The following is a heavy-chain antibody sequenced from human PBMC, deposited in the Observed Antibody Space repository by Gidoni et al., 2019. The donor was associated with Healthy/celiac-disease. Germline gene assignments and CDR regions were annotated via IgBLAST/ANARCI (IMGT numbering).Heavy chain of an antibody. J-gene: IGHJ4*02. CDR2: IYHSGST. CDR1: GYSISSGYY. V-gene: IGHV4-38-2*02. Sequence: QVQLQESGPGLVKPSETLSLTCTVSGYSISSGYYWGWIRQPPGKGLEWIGSIYHSGSTYYNPSLKSRVTISVDTSKNQFSLKLSSVTAADTAVYYCARVTEQWLVHPDYWGQGTLVTVSS. CDR3: ARVTEQWLVHPDY. D-gene: IGHD6-19*01.